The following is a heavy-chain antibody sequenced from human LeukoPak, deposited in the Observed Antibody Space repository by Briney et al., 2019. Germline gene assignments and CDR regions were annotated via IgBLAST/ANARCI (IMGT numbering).Heavy chain of an antibody. CDR2: IIPIIGTP. CDR3: AGSWRQGYCSSTSCYGENWFDP. V-gene: IGHV1-69*04. Sequence: GASVNVSCKASGGTFSSNVISWVRQAPGQGLEWMGRIIPIIGTPDYAQKFQGRVTITADKSTNTAYMELRSLRSDDTAVYYCAGSWRQGYCSSTSCYGENWFDPWGQGTLVTVSS. D-gene: IGHD2-2*01. J-gene: IGHJ5*02. CDR1: GGTFSSNV.